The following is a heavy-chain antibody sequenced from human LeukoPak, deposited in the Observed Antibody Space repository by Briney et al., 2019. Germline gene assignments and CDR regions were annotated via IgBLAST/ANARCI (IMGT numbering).Heavy chain of an antibody. V-gene: IGHV1-46*01. CDR2: INPSGDST. Sequence: GASVKVSCKASGYTFTSYYMHWVRQAPGQGLEWMGIINPSGDSTSYEQRFQGRLTITRDTSTNTVYMELSSLRSEDTAVYYCARHPSPQLNHFDYWGQGTLVTVSS. D-gene: IGHD2-2*01. CDR1: GYTFTSYY. CDR3: ARHPSPQLNHFDY. J-gene: IGHJ4*02.